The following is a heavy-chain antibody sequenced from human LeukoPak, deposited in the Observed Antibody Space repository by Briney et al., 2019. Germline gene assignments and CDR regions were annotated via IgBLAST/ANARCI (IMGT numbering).Heavy chain of an antibody. V-gene: IGHV3-23*01. CDR3: ARHDGFIPY. Sequence: GGSLRLSCVASGFTFSDYAMSWVRQAPGKGLEWVSGISDSGGSTYYADSVKGRCTISRDNSKNTVSLQMNNLRAEDTAVYFCARHDGFIPYWGQGTLVTVTS. J-gene: IGHJ4*02. D-gene: IGHD3-16*02. CDR1: GFTFSDYA. CDR2: ISDSGGST.